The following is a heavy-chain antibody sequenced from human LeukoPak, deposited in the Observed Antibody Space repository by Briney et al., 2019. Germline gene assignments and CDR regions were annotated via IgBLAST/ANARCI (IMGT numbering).Heavy chain of an antibody. V-gene: IGHV3-30-3*01. J-gene: IGHJ4*02. D-gene: IGHD6-13*01. CDR2: ISYDGSNK. CDR1: GFTFSSYA. Sequence: GGSLRLSCAASGFTFSSYAMHWVRQAPGKGLEWVAVISYDGSNKYYADSVKGRFTISRDNSKNTLYLQMNSLRAEDTAVYYCARSGSQQLVLTPFDYWGQGTLVTVSS. CDR3: ARSGSQQLVLTPFDY.